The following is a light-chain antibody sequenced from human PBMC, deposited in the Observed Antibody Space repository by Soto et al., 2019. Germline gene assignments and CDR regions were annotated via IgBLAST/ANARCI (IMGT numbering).Light chain of an antibody. CDR1: QTISRY. V-gene: IGKV1-39*01. J-gene: IGKJ3*01. CDR2: AAS. Sequence: DIQMTQSPSSLSASVGDRVTISCRASQTISRYLNWYQQKPGKAPKLLIYAASSLQSGVPSRFSGSGSGTDFTLPINTLQPEEFATYYCQQSFSTPYTFGPGTKVDI. CDR3: QQSFSTPYT.